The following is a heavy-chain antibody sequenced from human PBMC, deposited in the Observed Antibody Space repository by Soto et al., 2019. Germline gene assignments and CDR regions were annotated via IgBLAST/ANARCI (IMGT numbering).Heavy chain of an antibody. J-gene: IGHJ3*02. CDR3: ARKYGYCSGGSCYRYAFDI. CDR1: GWSFCGYY. V-gene: IGHV4-34*01. CDR2: INHSGST. Sequence: SETLSLSCAVYGWSFCGYYWSWIRQPPGKGLEWIGEINHSGSTNYNPSLKSRVTISVDTSKNQFSLKLSSVTAADTAVYYCARKYGYCSGGSCYRYAFDIWGQGTMVTVSS. D-gene: IGHD2-15*01.